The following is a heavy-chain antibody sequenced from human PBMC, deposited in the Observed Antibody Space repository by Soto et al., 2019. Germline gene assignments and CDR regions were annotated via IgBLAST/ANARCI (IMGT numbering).Heavy chain of an antibody. CDR3: ASGAAFYYDTSRY. V-gene: IGHV3-30-3*01. CDR1: GFNFNIHA. J-gene: IGHJ4*02. CDR2: MSPGGNSQ. Sequence: LRLSCAAPGFNFNIHALHWIRQAPGEGLEWVAVMSPGGNSQYYADSVKGRFTISRDTSKSTLYLQMTSLRPEDTAVYYCASGAAFYYDTSRYWGQGTLVTVSS. D-gene: IGHD3-22*01.